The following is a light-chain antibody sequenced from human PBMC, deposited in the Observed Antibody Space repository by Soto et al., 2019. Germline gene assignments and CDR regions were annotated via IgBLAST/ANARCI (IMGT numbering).Light chain of an antibody. CDR2: AAS. J-gene: IGKJ5*01. V-gene: IGKV1-9*01. CDR3: QQLNSYPLT. Sequence: TQLPQSPSSLSASVGDSVTITCRASQDIRNYLAWYQQKPGKAPKLLIYAASTLQSGVPSRFSGSGSGTEFTLTISSLQPEDFATYYCQQLNSYPLTVGQGKRLEIK. CDR1: QDIRNY.